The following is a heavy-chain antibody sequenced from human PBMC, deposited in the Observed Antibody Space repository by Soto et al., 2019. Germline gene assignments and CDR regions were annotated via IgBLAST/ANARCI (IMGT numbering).Heavy chain of an antibody. D-gene: IGHD6-6*01. J-gene: IGHJ6*03. CDR2: IYYSGST. Sequence: PSETLSLTCTVSGGSISSYYWSWIRQPPGKGLEWIGYIYYSGSTNYNPSLKSRVTISVDTSKNQFSLKLSSVTAADTAVYYCARGQQLVRNDYYYYYMDVWGKGTTVTVSS. CDR3: ARGQQLVRNDYYYYYMDV. V-gene: IGHV4-59*12. CDR1: GGSISSYY.